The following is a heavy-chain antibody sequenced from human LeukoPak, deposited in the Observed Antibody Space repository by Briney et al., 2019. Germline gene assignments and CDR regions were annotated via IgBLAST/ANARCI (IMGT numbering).Heavy chain of an antibody. D-gene: IGHD2-21*01. CDR1: GFTFSSYA. CDR2: ISYDGSNK. V-gene: IGHV3-30*01. CDR3: ARDRGGDNWFDP. J-gene: IGHJ5*02. Sequence: GRSLRLSCAASGFTFSSYAMHWVRQAPGKGIEWVAGISYDGSNKYYAGSVKGRFTISRDSSKNTLYLQMNSLRAEDTAVYYCARDRGGDNWFDPWGQGTLVTVSS.